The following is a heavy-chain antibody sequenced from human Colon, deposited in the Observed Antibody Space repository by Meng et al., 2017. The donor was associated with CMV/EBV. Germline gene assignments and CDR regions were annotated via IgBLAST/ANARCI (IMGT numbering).Heavy chain of an antibody. J-gene: IGHJ4*02. Sequence: GSLRLSCTVSGGSISSSSYYWGWIRQPPGKGLEWIGSIYYSGSTYYNPSLKSRVTISVDTSKIQFSLKLSSVTAADTAVYYCARDRGYYDSSGYYDYWGQGTLVTVSS. D-gene: IGHD3-22*01. CDR3: ARDRGYYDSSGYYDY. CDR2: IYYSGST. CDR1: GGSISSSSYY. V-gene: IGHV4-39*07.